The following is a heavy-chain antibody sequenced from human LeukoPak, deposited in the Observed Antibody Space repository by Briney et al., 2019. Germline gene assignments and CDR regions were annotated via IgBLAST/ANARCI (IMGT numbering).Heavy chain of an antibody. J-gene: IGHJ4*02. CDR2: ISAYNGNT. CDR1: GYTFTSYG. CDR3: AREYGYYDSSGYYSDY. D-gene: IGHD3-22*01. Sequence: GASVKVSCKASGYTFTSYGISWVRQAPGQGLEWMGWISAYNGNTNYAQKLQGRVTMTTDTSTSTAYMELRSLRSDDTAVCYCAREYGYYDSSGYYSDYWGQGTLVTVSS. V-gene: IGHV1-18*01.